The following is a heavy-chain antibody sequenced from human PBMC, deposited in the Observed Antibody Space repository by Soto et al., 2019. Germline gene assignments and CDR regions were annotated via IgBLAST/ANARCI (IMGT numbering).Heavy chain of an antibody. V-gene: IGHV1-69*11. J-gene: IGHJ4*02. CDR1: GGTFNNYA. CDR3: ASDGRPWELLGGYYFDC. Sequence: QVQLVQSGAEVKKPGSSVKVSCKASGGTFNNYAINWVRQAPGQGLEWMGGIVPILGTASHAQKFQGRVTITADEATTTAYVELSSLRSEDTAVYYCASDGRPWELLGGYYFDCWGQGTLVTVSA. D-gene: IGHD1-26*01. CDR2: IVPILGTA.